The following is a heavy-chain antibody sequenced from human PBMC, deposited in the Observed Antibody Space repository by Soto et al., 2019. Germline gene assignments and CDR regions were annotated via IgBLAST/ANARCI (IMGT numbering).Heavy chain of an antibody. V-gene: IGHV3-53*01. Sequence: EVQLVESGGGLMQPGGSLRLSCAASGFTVSSTYMSWVRQAPGQGLEGLAVIYSGRTTTDYADSVSGRFTISRDDSKNTLYLQMNSLRVEDTAVYYCARRDGSVAFDIWGQGTMVIVSS. D-gene: IGHD3-10*01. J-gene: IGHJ3*02. CDR3: ARRDGSVAFDI. CDR1: GFTVSSTY. CDR2: IYSGRTTT.